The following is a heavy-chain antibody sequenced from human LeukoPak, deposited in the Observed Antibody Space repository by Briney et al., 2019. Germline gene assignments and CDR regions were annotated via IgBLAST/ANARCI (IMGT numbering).Heavy chain of an antibody. J-gene: IGHJ4*02. CDR1: GFTFSSYG. V-gene: IGHV3-30*18. Sequence: GGSLRLSCAASGFTFSSYGMHWVRQAPGKGLEWVAVISYDGSNKYYADSVKGRFTISRDNSKNTLYLQMNSLRAEDTAVYYRAKASERYFDYWGQGTLVTVSS. CDR3: AKASERYFDY. CDR2: ISYDGSNK.